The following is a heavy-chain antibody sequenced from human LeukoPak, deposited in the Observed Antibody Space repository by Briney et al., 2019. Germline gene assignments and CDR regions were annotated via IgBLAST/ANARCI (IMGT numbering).Heavy chain of an antibody. J-gene: IGHJ3*02. Sequence: PSETLPLTCTVSGGSISSYYWSWIRQPPGKGLEWIGYIYYSGSTNYNPSLKSRVTISVDTSKNQFSLKLSSVTAADTAVYYCARTTMVRGVGDAFDIWGQGTMVTVSS. D-gene: IGHD3-10*01. CDR3: ARTTMVRGVGDAFDI. V-gene: IGHV4-59*01. CDR1: GGSISSYY. CDR2: IYYSGST.